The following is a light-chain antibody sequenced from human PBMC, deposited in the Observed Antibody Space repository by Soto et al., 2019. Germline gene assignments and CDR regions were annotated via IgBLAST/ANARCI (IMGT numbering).Light chain of an antibody. Sequence: DIHMTQSPSTLSASVGDRVTITCRASQSISIWLAWYQQKPGKAPNLLIYKTSRLESGVPSRFSGSGSGTELTLTISSLQPDDFATYYCQHYNDYSWTFGQGTKVEIK. J-gene: IGKJ1*01. CDR3: QHYNDYSWT. CDR2: KTS. CDR1: QSISIW. V-gene: IGKV1-5*03.